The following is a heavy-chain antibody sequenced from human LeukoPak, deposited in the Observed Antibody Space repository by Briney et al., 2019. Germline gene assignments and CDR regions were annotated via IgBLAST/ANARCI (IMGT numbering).Heavy chain of an antibody. CDR2: IDPHDSYT. J-gene: IGHJ3*02. Sequence: GESLRISCKGSGYSFTTYWISWVRQMPGRGLEWMGRIDPHDSYTNYTPSFQGHVAISADKSISTAHLQWTSLRASDTVIYYCARHGYNYGIHAFDIWGQGTLVTVSS. CDR1: GYSFTTYW. V-gene: IGHV5-10-1*01. CDR3: ARHGYNYGIHAFDI. D-gene: IGHD5-18*01.